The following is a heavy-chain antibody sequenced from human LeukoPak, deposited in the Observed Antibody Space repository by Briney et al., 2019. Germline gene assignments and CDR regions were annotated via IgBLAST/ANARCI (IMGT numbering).Heavy chain of an antibody. D-gene: IGHD3-9*01. CDR2: ISSSSSTI. V-gene: IGHV3-48*01. Sequence: GGSLRLSCAASGFTFSSYSMNWVRQAPGKGLEWVSYISSSSSTIYYADSVKGRFTISRDNSKNTLYLQMNSLRAEDTAVYYCATRDLRYFDWDDAFDIWGQGTMVTVSS. CDR1: GFTFSSYS. CDR3: ATRDLRYFDWDDAFDI. J-gene: IGHJ3*02.